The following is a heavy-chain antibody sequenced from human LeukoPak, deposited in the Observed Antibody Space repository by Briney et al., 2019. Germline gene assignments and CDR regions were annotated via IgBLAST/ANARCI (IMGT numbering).Heavy chain of an antibody. D-gene: IGHD6-6*01. J-gene: IGHJ4*02. V-gene: IGHV1-2*02. CDR1: GYTFTGYY. Sequence: SVKVSCKASGYTFTGYYMHWVRQAPGQGLEWMGWINPNSGGTNYAQKFQGRVTMTRDTSISTAYMELSRLRSDDTAVYYCARARISSSSTLDYWGQGTLVTVSS. CDR2: INPNSGGT. CDR3: ARARISSSSTLDY.